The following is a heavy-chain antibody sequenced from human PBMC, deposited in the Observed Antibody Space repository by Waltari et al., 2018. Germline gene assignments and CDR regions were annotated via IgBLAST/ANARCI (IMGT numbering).Heavy chain of an antibody. CDR2: IYYSGST. D-gene: IGHD3-22*01. CDR3: ARVGYYDSSGSPYFDL. V-gene: IGHV4-59*01. J-gene: IGHJ2*01. Sequence: PPGKGLEWIGYIYYSGSTNYNPSLKSRVTISVDTSKNQFSLKLSSVTAADTAVYYCARVGYYDSSGSPYFDLWGRGTLVTVSS.